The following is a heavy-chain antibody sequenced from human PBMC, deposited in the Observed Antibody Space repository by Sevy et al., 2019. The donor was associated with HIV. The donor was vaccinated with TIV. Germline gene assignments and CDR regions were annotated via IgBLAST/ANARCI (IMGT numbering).Heavy chain of an antibody. Sequence: GGSLRLSCTASGFTVSSNYMSWVRQAPGKGLEGVSVLYSGGSTYYADSVKGRFTISRDNSKNTLYLQMNSLRAEDTAVYYCARVTVRGFDYWRQGTLVTVSS. V-gene: IGHV3-53*01. CDR2: LYSGGST. CDR3: ARVTVRGFDY. D-gene: IGHD3-10*01. CDR1: GFTVSSNY. J-gene: IGHJ4*02.